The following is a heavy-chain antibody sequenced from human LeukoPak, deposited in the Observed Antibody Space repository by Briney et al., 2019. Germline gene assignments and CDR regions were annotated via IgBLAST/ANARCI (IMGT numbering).Heavy chain of an antibody. J-gene: IGHJ3*02. CDR3: AREAVSDAFDI. D-gene: IGHD3-16*02. Sequence: ASVKVSCKASGYTFTSYYMHWLRQAPGQGLEWMGIINPSGGSTSYAQKFQGRVTMTRDTSTSTVYMELRSLRSEDTAVYYCAREAVSDAFDIWGQGTMVTVSS. CDR1: GYTFTSYY. CDR2: INPSGGST. V-gene: IGHV1-46*01.